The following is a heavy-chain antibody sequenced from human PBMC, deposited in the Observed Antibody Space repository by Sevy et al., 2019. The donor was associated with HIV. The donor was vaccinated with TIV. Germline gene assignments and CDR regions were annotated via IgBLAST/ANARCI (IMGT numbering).Heavy chain of an antibody. D-gene: IGHD3-10*01. CDR2: VYYRGST. CDR3: VSMVQGAIMTLRRGMDV. V-gene: IGHV4-39*01. J-gene: IGHJ6*02. Sequence: SETLSLSCAVSGGSISSSTSFWVWIRQPPGKELEWIGGVYYRGSTYYNPSLMSRFTISVDTSKNHFSLNLGSVTASGTAVYYSVSMVQGAIMTLRRGMDVWGPGTTVTVSS. CDR1: GGSISSSTSF.